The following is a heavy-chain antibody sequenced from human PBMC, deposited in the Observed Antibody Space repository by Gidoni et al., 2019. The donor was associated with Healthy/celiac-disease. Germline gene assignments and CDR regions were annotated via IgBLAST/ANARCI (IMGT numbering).Heavy chain of an antibody. Sequence: QVQQVESGGGVVQPGRSLRLSCAASGFTLRSYAMHWVRQAPGKGLEWVAVISYDGSNKYYADSVKGRFTISRDNSKNTLYLQMNSLRAEDTAVYYCARDREGITGTTFDYWGQGTLVTVSS. CDR2: ISYDGSNK. D-gene: IGHD1-20*01. CDR1: GFTLRSYA. V-gene: IGHV3-30-3*01. J-gene: IGHJ4*02. CDR3: ARDREGITGTTFDY.